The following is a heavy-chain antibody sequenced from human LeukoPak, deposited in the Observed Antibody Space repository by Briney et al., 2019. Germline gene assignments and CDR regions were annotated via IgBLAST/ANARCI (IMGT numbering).Heavy chain of an antibody. D-gene: IGHD1-26*01. V-gene: IGHV4-39*01. CDR1: GASISSSTYY. CDR2: IYYSGSA. CDR3: GRHGTVGAAPFDY. J-gene: IGHJ4*02. Sequence: PSETLSLTCTVSGASISSSTYYWGWIRQPPGKGLEWIGSIYYSGSAYYHPSLTSRVTISVDTSKKQFSLKLSSVTAADAAVYYCGRHGTVGAAPFDYWGQGTLVTVSS.